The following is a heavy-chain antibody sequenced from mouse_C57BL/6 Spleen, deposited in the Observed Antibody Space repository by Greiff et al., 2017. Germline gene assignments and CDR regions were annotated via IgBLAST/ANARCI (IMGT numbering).Heavy chain of an antibody. J-gene: IGHJ3*01. CDR3: ASRSTVGFAY. D-gene: IGHD1-1*01. CDR2: IWGVGST. Sequence: VHLVESGPGLVAPSQSLSITCTVSGFSLTSYGVDWVRQSPGKGLEWLGVIWGVGSTNYNSALKSRLSISKDNSKSQVFLKMNSLQTDDTAMYYCASRSTVGFAYWGQGTLVTVSA. V-gene: IGHV2-6*01. CDR1: GFSLTSYG.